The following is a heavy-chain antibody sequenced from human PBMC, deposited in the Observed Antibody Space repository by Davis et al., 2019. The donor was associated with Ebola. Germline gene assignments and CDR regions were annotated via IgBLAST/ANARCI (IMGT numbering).Heavy chain of an antibody. CDR3: AKDLIELIWTEPDY. D-gene: IGHD1-1*01. V-gene: IGHV3-21*04. CDR2: ISSSSSYI. J-gene: IGHJ4*02. CDR1: GFTFSSYS. Sequence: PGGSLRLSCAASGFTFSSYSMNWVRQAPGKGLEWVSSISSSSSYIYYADSVKGRFTISRDNSKNTLYLQVNSLRAEDTAVYYCAKDLIELIWTEPDYWGQGTLVTVSS.